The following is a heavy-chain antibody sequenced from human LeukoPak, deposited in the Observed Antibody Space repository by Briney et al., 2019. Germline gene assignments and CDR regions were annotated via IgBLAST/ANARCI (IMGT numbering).Heavy chain of an antibody. J-gene: IGHJ4*02. Sequence: PGGSLRLSCAASGFTFTTYSINWVRQAPGKGLEWVSAISGSGGSTYYADSVKGRFTISRDNSKNTLYLQMNSLRAEDTAVYYCAKDIVATNNWGQGTLVTVSS. CDR2: ISGSGGST. CDR1: GFTFTTYS. V-gene: IGHV3-23*01. D-gene: IGHD5-12*01. CDR3: AKDIVATNN.